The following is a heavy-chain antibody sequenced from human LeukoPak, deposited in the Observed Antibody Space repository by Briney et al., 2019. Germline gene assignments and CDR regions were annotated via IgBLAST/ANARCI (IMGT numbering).Heavy chain of an antibody. Sequence: GRSLRLSCAASGFTFDDYAMHWVRQAPGKGLEWVSGISWNSGSIGYADSVKGRFTISRDNAKNSLYLQMNSLRAEDTALHYCAKTPCSGGSCYFDYWGQGTLVTVSS. D-gene: IGHD2-15*01. CDR1: GFTFDDYA. CDR3: AKTPCSGGSCYFDY. CDR2: ISWNSGSI. J-gene: IGHJ4*02. V-gene: IGHV3-9*01.